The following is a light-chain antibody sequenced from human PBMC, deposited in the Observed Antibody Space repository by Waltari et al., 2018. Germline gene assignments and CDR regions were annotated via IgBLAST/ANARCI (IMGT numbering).Light chain of an antibody. CDR3: QQYNNYPFT. Sequence: DIQITQSPSTLSASVGDRVTITCRARQSISSWLAWYQQKPGKAPKLLIYKGSSLESGVPSRFSGRGSGTEFTLTISSLQPDDFATYYCQQYNNYPFTFGPGTKVDIK. V-gene: IGKV1-5*03. CDR2: KGS. CDR1: QSISSW. J-gene: IGKJ3*01.